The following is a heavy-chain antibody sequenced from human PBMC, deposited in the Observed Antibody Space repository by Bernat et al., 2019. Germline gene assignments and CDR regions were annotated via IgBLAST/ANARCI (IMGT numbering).Heavy chain of an antibody. Sequence: EVQLVETGGGLIQPGGSLRLSCAASGFTVSSNYMSWVRQAPGKGLEWVSVIYSGGSTYYADSVKGRFTISRDNSKNTLYLQMNSLRVEDTAVYYCARAGGGSSWYENAFDIWGQGTMVTVSS. CDR3: ARAGGGSSWYENAFDI. CDR2: IYSGGST. V-gene: IGHV3-53*05. J-gene: IGHJ3*02. CDR1: GFTVSSNY. D-gene: IGHD6-13*01.